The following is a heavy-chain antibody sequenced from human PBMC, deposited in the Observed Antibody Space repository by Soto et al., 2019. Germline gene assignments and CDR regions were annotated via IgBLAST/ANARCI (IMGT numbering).Heavy chain of an antibody. Sequence: QVELVESGGGLVKPGGSLRLSCAASGLSFSDYYMTWIRQAPGKGLEWIAYITSSSSTIYYADSVKGRFTISRNDAKNSLYLQLDSLIAEDTAVYYCATVFRSSNFNYWGQGTLVTVSS. J-gene: IGHJ4*02. CDR3: ATVFRSSNFNY. CDR2: ITSSSSTI. D-gene: IGHD3-10*02. CDR1: GLSFSDYY. V-gene: IGHV3-11*01.